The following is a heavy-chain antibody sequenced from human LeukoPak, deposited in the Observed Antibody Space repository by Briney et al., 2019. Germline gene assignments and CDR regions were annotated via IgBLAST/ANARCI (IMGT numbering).Heavy chain of an antibody. CDR2: IYHSGST. V-gene: IGHV4-4*02. Sequence: SETLSLTCAVSCAPISSSNWWWSWVRQPPGKGLEWIGEIYHSGSTNYNPSLKSRVTMSVDKSKNQFSLKLSSVTAADTAVYYCASAEPRGIIWYPYWGQGTLVTVSS. CDR3: ASAEPRGIIWYPY. CDR1: CAPISSSNW. J-gene: IGHJ4*02. D-gene: IGHD6-13*01.